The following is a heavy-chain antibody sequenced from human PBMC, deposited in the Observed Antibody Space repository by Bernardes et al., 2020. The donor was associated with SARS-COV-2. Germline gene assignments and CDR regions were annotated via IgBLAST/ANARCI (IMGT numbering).Heavy chain of an antibody. CDR1: GFTFSNYG. CDR2: ISTDGNSI. V-gene: IGHV3-74*01. J-gene: IGHJ4*02. Sequence: GGSLRPSCAASGFTFSNYGLHWVRQAPGEGLVWVSRISTDGNSISYADFVKGRFTISRDNAKNTLYLQLNSLRVDDTAVYYCTRAGSYRHDYWGQGTLVTVSS. D-gene: IGHD1-26*01. CDR3: TRAGSYRHDY.